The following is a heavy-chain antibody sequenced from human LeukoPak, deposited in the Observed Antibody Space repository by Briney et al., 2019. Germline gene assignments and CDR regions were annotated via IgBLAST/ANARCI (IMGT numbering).Heavy chain of an antibody. CDR2: IRYDGSNK. CDR1: GFTFSSYG. D-gene: IGHD4-17*01. V-gene: IGHV3-30*02. CDR3: AKDASDYGDYTFLGL. J-gene: IGHJ4*02. Sequence: GGSLRLSCAASGFTFSSYGMHWVRQAPGKGLEWVAFIRYDGSNKYYADSVKGRFTISRDNSKNTLYLQMNSLRAEDTAVYYCAKDASDYGDYTFLGLGGQGTLVTVSS.